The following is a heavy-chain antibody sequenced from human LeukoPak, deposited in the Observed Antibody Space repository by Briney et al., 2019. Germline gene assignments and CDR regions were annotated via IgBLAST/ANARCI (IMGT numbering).Heavy chain of an antibody. CDR3: LGYYSGSPN. Sequence: GGSLRLSCAASGFAFSYTWMPWVRQAPGKGLVWVSRISSDGRTPHYADSVKGRFTISRDSAKNTLFLQMNDLRAEDTAVYCCLGYYSGSPNWGQGTLVTVSS. D-gene: IGHD3-10*01. CDR2: ISSDGRTP. J-gene: IGHJ4*02. V-gene: IGHV3-74*01. CDR1: GFAFSYTW.